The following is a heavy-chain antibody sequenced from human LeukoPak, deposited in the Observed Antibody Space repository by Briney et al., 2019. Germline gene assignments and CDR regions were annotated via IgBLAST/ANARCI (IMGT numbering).Heavy chain of an antibody. D-gene: IGHD5/OR15-5a*01. CDR2: INHSGST. CDR1: GGSFSGYY. J-gene: IGHJ3*02. V-gene: IGHV4-34*01. Sequence: SETLSLTCAVYGGSFSGYYWSWIRQPPGKGLEWIGEINHSGSTNYNPSLKSRVTISVDTSKNQFSLKLSSVTAADTAVYYCASLGLASPALDAFDIWGQGTMVTVSS. CDR3: ASLGLASPALDAFDI.